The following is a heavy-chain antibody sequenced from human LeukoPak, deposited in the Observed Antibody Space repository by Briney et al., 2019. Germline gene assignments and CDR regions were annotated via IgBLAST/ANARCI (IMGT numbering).Heavy chain of an antibody. V-gene: IGHV4-39*01. D-gene: IGHD6-19*01. CDR3: ARTPYSSGWYYWFDP. CDR2: IYYSGNT. CDR1: GGSISSSTYY. Sequence: PSDTLSLTCTVSGGSISSSTYYWGWLRQPPGKGLEWIGSIYYSGNTYYNPSLKSRVAISVDTSKNQFSLKLSSVTAADTAVYFCARTPYSSGWYYWFDPWGQGTRVTVSS. J-gene: IGHJ5*02.